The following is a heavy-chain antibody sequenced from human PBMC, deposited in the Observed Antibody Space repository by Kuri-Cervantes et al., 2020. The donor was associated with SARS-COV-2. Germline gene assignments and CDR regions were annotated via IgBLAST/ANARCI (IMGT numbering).Heavy chain of an antibody. CDR1: GFTFSSYA. Sequence: GGSLRLSCAASGFTFSSYAMSWVRQAPGKGLEWVSAISGSGGSTYYADSVKGRFTISRDNSKNTLYLQMNSLRAEDTAAYYCARDPKLGLPPAWGQGTLVTVSS. D-gene: IGHD1-7*01. CDR3: ARDPKLGLPPA. V-gene: IGHV3-23*01. J-gene: IGHJ5*02. CDR2: ISGSGGST.